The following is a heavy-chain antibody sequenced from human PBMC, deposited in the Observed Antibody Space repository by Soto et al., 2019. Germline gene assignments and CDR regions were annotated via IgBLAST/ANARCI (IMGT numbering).Heavy chain of an antibody. V-gene: IGHV3-23*01. CDR2: ISGSGGST. J-gene: IGHJ4*02. CDR3: AKVPYYYYDSSGYYYY. CDR1: VFTFSSYA. D-gene: IGHD3-22*01. Sequence: LSCASSVFTFSSYAMSWVRQAPGKVLEWVSAISGSGGSTYYADSVKGRFTISRDNSKNTLYLQMNSLRAEDTAVYYCAKVPYYYYDSSGYYYYWGQGTLVTVSS.